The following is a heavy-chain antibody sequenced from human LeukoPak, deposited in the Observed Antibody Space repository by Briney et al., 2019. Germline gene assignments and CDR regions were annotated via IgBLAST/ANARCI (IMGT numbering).Heavy chain of an antibody. J-gene: IGHJ4*02. CDR3: ARSVSYCSGGSCPS. Sequence: SETLSLTCAVYGGSFSGYYWSWIRQPPGKGLEWIGEINHSGSTNYNPSLKSRVTISVDTSKNQFSLKLSSVTAADAAVYYCARSVSYCSGGSCPSWGQGTLVTVSS. D-gene: IGHD2-15*01. CDR2: INHSGST. CDR1: GGSFSGYY. V-gene: IGHV4-34*01.